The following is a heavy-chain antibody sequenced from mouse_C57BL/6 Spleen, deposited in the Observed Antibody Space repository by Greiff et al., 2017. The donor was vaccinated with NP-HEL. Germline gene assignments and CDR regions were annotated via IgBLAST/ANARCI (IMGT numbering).Heavy chain of an antibody. CDR3: ANDYGYAMDY. CDR1: GFTFSDYG. D-gene: IGHD2-4*01. V-gene: IGHV5-17*01. CDR2: ISSGSSTI. Sequence: EVMLVESGGGLVKPGGSLKLSCAASGFTFSDYGMHWVRQAPEKGLEWVAYISSGSSTIYYADTVKGRFTISRDNAKNTLFLQMTILRSEDTAMYYCANDYGYAMDYWGQGTSVTVSS. J-gene: IGHJ4*01.